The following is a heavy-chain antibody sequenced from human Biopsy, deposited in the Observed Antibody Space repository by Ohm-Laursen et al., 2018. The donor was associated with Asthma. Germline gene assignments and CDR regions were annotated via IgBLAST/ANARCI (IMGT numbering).Heavy chain of an antibody. J-gene: IGHJ4*02. D-gene: IGHD3-3*01. CDR2: ISYDGSNK. Sequence: SLRLSCAASGFTFSSYGMHWVRQAPGKGLEWVAVISYDGSNKYYADSVKGRFTISRDNSKDTLYLQMNSLRAEDTAVYYCASQSSGPDFWSGYYYFDYWGQGTLATVSS. V-gene: IGHV3-30*03. CDR3: ASQSSGPDFWSGYYYFDY. CDR1: GFTFSSYG.